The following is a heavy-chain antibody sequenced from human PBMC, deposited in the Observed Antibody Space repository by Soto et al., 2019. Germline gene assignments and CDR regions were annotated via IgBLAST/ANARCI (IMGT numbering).Heavy chain of an antibody. CDR3: ARNMAYYYGRGSGNGHGV. Sequence: QVQLVQSGAEVKEPGDSVRVSCEASGYTFTAYYIHWVRQAPGQGLEWMGWINPKFGATTYAQDFQGRVSMTGNMSIDTVYMELSRLTTDDTAIEYCARNMAYYYGRGSGNGHGVWGQGTTVTVFS. CDR1: GYTFTAYY. J-gene: IGHJ6*02. D-gene: IGHD3-10*02. CDR2: INPKFGAT. V-gene: IGHV1-2*02.